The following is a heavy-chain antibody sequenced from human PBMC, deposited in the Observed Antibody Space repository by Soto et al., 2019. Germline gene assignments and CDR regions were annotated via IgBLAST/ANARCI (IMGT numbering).Heavy chain of an antibody. CDR3: ARSYALRFLEWVPGAGY. D-gene: IGHD3-3*01. CDR2: INPNSGGT. CDR1: GYTFTGYY. J-gene: IGHJ4*02. Sequence: GASVKVSCKASGYTFTGYYMHWVRQAPGQGLEWMGWINPNSGGTNYAQKFQGRVTMTRDTSISTAYMELSRLRSDDTAVYYCARSYALRFLEWVPGAGYWGQGTLVTVSS. V-gene: IGHV1-2*02.